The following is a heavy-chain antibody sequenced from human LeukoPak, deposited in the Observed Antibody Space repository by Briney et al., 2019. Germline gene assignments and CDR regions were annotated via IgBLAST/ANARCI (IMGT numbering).Heavy chain of an antibody. J-gene: IGHJ4*02. CDR3: ARSPPDYVWGSYRYYFDY. D-gene: IGHD3-16*02. CDR2: IYYSGST. Sequence: SETLSLTCTVSGGSISSSSYYWGWIRQPPGKGLEWIGSIYYSGSTNYNPSLKSRVTISVDTSKNQFSLKLSSVTAADTAVYYCARSPPDYVWGSYRYYFDYWGQGTLVTVSS. V-gene: IGHV4-39*07. CDR1: GGSISSSSYY.